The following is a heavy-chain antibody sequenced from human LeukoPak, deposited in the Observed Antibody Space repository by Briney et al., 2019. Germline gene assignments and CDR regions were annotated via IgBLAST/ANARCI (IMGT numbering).Heavy chain of an antibody. J-gene: IGHJ4*02. CDR3: TRDGPRSSGYPDN. Sequence: PSETLSLTCTVSGGSISSYYWSWIRRPPGKGLEWIGYIYYSGSTNYNPSLKSRVTISVDTSKNQFSLNLSSVTAADTAVYSCTRDGPRSSGYPDNWGQGALVTVSS. V-gene: IGHV4-59*12. CDR2: IYYSGST. D-gene: IGHD3-22*01. CDR1: GGSISSYY.